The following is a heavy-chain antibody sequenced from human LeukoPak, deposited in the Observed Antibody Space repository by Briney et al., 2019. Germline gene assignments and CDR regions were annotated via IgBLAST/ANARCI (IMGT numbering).Heavy chain of an antibody. J-gene: IGHJ4*02. D-gene: IGHD3-3*01. Sequence: GGSLRLSCAASGFTFSSYAMSWVRQAPGKGLEWVSAISSNGGSTYYANSVKGRFTISRDNSKNTLYLQMGSLRAEDMAVYYCARGAGDYDFWSGLYYFDYWGQGTLVTVSS. CDR2: ISSNGGST. CDR3: ARGAGDYDFWSGLYYFDY. V-gene: IGHV3-64*01. CDR1: GFTFSSYA.